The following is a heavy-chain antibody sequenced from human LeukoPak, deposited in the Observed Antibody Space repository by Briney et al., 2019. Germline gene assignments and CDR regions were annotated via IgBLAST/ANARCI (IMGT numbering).Heavy chain of an antibody. CDR2: INSGGSST. Sequence: GGSLRLSCAASGFTFYSYWMHWVRQAPGKGLVWVSRINSGGSSTNYADSVKGRFAISRDNAKNTLYLQMNSLRAEDTAVYHCVRGYGRGGFDYWGQGTLVTVSS. D-gene: IGHD3-10*02. CDR3: VRGYGRGGFDY. J-gene: IGHJ4*02. V-gene: IGHV3-74*01. CDR1: GFTFYSYW.